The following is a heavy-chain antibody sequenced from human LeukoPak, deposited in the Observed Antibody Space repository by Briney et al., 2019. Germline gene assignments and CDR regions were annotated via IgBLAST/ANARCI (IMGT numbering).Heavy chain of an antibody. Sequence: SETLSLTCTVSGDSIKNENYYWAWIRQPPGKGLEWIGSIYYSGSTHYNPSLKGRVTLSVDTSRNQFSLMLRSVTAVDTAVYYCARHLFPHYDFWSGSLYYFDFWGQGTRVTVSS. CDR2: IYYSGST. CDR3: ARHLFPHYDFWSGSLYYFDF. J-gene: IGHJ4*02. V-gene: IGHV4-39*01. D-gene: IGHD3-3*01. CDR1: GDSIKNENYY.